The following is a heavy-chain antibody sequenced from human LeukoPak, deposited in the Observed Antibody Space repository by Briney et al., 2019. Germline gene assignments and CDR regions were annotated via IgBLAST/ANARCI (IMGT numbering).Heavy chain of an antibody. CDR1: GGSISSYY. CDR3: ARDRSYNWFDP. J-gene: IGHJ5*02. Sequence: SETLSLTCTVSGGSISSYYWSWIRQPPGKGLEWIGYIYYSGSTNYNPSLKSRVTISVDTSKNQFSLKLRSVTAADTAVYYCARDRSYNWFDPWGQGTLVTVSS. V-gene: IGHV4-59*01. D-gene: IGHD2-15*01. CDR2: IYYSGST.